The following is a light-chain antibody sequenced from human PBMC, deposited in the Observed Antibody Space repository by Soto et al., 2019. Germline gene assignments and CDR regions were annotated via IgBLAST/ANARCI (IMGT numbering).Light chain of an antibody. CDR2: GTS. Sequence: ENVLTQSPGTLSLSPGDRATLSCRASQTLTRSYLAWYQQKPGRAPRLLIYGTSNRATGIPGRFSGSSSGTEFTLTISRLEPEDFAVYYCQLYGPSPMYTFGPGTTLEIK. J-gene: IGKJ2*01. CDR3: QLYGPSPMYT. V-gene: IGKV3-20*01. CDR1: QTLTRSY.